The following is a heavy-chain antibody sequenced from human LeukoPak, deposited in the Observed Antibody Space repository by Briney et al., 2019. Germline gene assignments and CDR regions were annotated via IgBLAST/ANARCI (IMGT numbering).Heavy chain of an antibody. V-gene: IGHV3-23*01. CDR2: ISGSGGST. D-gene: IGHD3-22*01. J-gene: IGHJ4*02. CDR1: GFTFSSYA. Sequence: PGGSLRLSCAASGFTFSSYAMSWVRQAPGKGLEWVSSISGSGGSTYHADSVKGRFTISRDNSKNTLNLQINSLRAEDTAVYYCAKRYYYDSSGYYWHQPGDYGGQGTLVTVSS. CDR3: AKRYYYDSSGYYWHQPGDY.